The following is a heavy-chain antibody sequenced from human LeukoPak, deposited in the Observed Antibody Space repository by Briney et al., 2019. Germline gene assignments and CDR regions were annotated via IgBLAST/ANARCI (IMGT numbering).Heavy chain of an antibody. D-gene: IGHD5/OR15-5a*01. CDR1: GRSISRSSEY. V-gene: IGHV4-39*01. CDR3: ASLLRSLNS. Sequence: PSETLSLTCTVSGRSISRSSEYGAWGHQPRGKGMELIGNIYYSGKTHYNPDLPSRVTMSVGTSNNQFSLKLTSVPAADTALYYCASLLRSLNSWGPGTLVTVSS. J-gene: IGHJ4*02. CDR2: IYYSGKT.